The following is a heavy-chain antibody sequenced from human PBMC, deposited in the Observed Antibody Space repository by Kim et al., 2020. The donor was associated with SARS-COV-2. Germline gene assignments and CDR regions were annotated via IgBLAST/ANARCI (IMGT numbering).Heavy chain of an antibody. CDR2: IYHSGST. J-gene: IGHJ6*02. CDR1: GGSISSSNW. V-gene: IGHV4-4*02. D-gene: IGHD3-10*01. CDR3: ARVVWFGESKIYYYGMDV. Sequence: SETLSLTCAVSGGSISSSNWWSWVRQPPGKGLEWIGEIYHSGSTNYNPSLKSRVTISVDKSKNQFSLKLSSVTAADTAVYYCARVVWFGESKIYYYGMDVWGQGTTVTVSS.